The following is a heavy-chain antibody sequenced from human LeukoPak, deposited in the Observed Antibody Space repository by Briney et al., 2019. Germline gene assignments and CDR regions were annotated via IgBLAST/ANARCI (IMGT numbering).Heavy chain of an antibody. Sequence: ASVKVSCKASGYTFTSYDINWVRQATGQGLEWMGWMNPNSGNTGYAQKFQGRVTMTRDTSISTAYMELSRLRSDDTAVYYCARGIAAAPGPWGQGTLVTVSS. D-gene: IGHD6-13*01. CDR2: MNPNSGNT. V-gene: IGHV1-8*01. J-gene: IGHJ5*02. CDR3: ARGIAAAPGP. CDR1: GYTFTSYD.